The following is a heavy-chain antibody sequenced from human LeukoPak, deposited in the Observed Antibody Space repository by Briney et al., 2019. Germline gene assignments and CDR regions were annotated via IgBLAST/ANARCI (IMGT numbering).Heavy chain of an antibody. D-gene: IGHD6-13*01. Sequence: SVKVSCKASGGTFSSYAISWVRQAPGQGLEWMGGIIPIFGTANYAQKFQGRVTITADKSTSTAYMEPSSLRSEDTAVYYCARPIIAAAYAFDIWGQGTMVTVSS. J-gene: IGHJ3*02. CDR1: GGTFSSYA. CDR2: IIPIFGTA. CDR3: ARPIIAAAYAFDI. V-gene: IGHV1-69*06.